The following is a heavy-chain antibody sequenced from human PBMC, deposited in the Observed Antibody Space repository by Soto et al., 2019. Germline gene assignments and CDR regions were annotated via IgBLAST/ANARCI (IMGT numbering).Heavy chain of an antibody. CDR3: ARTRGYYYYMDV. J-gene: IGHJ6*03. Sequence: PSQTLSITCAISGDSVSSNSAAWNWFRQSPSRGLEWLGRTYYRSKWHNDYAVSVKSRITINPDTSKNQFSLQLNSVTPEDTAVYYCARTRGYYYYMDVWGKGTTVTVSS. CDR2: TYYRSKWHN. CDR1: GDSVSSNSAA. V-gene: IGHV6-1*01. D-gene: IGHD3-10*01.